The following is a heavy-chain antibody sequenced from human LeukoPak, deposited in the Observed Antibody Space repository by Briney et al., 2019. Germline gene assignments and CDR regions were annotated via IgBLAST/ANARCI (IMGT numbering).Heavy chain of an antibody. CDR1: GFTFSSFD. CDR3: ARGPPRGKYYYMDV. CDR2: IVTASDT. D-gene: IGHD1-1*01. V-gene: IGHV3-13*01. Sequence: GGSVRLSCAASGFTFSSFDMHWVPHPTEQGLKGVSTIVTASDTYYPGSVEGRFTLSRDNAKNSLYLQMNSLTAGDRAVYSCARGPPRGKYYYMDVWGKGGTVTVSS. J-gene: IGHJ6*03.